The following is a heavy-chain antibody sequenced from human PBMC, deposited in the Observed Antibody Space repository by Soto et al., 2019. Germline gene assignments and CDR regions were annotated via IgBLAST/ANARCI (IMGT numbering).Heavy chain of an antibody. D-gene: IGHD2-2*01. Sequence: EVQLVESGGGLVQPGGSLKVSCAASGFTFSGSTVHWVRQASGKGLEWVGRIRNKANSYATAYAASVKGRFTISRDDLKNTVYLQMNSLKTEDTAMYYCTRPFYANTPGHYVMDVWGQGPAVTVSS. V-gene: IGHV3-73*01. CDR2: IRNKANSYAT. CDR1: GFTFSGST. CDR3: TRPFYANTPGHYVMDV. J-gene: IGHJ6*02.